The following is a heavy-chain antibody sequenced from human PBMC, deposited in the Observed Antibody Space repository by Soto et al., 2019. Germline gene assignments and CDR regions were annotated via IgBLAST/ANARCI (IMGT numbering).Heavy chain of an antibody. J-gene: IGHJ4*02. D-gene: IGHD2-21*02. Sequence: RASVKVSCKXSGHTFTGHHMHWVRQAPGQGLEWMGLIDLDIGDTKYAQKFQGRVTSTSDTSITTVYMELRGLRSDDTAVYYCGLEPTGTAGFDYWGQGTLVTVSS. CDR3: GLEPTGTAGFDY. CDR1: GHTFTGHH. CDR2: IDLDIGDT. V-gene: IGHV1-2*02.